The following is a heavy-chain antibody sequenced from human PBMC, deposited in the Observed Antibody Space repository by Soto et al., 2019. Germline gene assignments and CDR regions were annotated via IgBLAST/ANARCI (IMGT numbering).Heavy chain of an antibody. CDR2: IYTSGST. D-gene: IGHD5-12*01. V-gene: IGHV4-4*07. CDR3: ARERREEIHDGYDIDY. J-gene: IGHJ4*02. Sequence: SETLSITCSVSGGSISNYYWSWIRQPAGKGLEWIGRIYTSGSTDYNPSLKSRVTISIDTSKNQFSLKVTSMTAADTAVYYCARERREEIHDGYDIDYWGQGTLVTVSS. CDR1: GGSISNYY.